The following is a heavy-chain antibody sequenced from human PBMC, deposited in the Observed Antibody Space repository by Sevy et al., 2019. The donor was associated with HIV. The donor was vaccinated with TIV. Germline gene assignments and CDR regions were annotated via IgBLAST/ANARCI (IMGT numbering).Heavy chain of an antibody. CDR2: IYPGDSDT. D-gene: IGHD5-12*01. Sequence: GESLKISCKGSGYSFFTYWIAWVRQMPGKGLEWKGIIYPGDSDTRNSPSFQGQVTISADNSISTAYLQWSSLKASDTAMYYCARRGYGDYFDYWGQGTLVTVSS. V-gene: IGHV5-51*01. J-gene: IGHJ4*02. CDR3: ARRGYGDYFDY. CDR1: GYSFFTYW.